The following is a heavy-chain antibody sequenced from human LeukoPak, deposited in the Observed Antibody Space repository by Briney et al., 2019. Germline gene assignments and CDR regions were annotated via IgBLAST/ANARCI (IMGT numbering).Heavy chain of an antibody. J-gene: IGHJ4*02. D-gene: IGHD3-3*01. CDR3: ARGSTIFGVVIIRY. CDR1: GYTFTSYD. CDR2: MNPNRGNT. Sequence: ASVKVSCKASGYTFTSYDINWVRQATGQGLEWMGWMNPNRGNTGYAQKFQGRVTMTRNTSISTAYMELSSLRSEDTAVYYCARGSTIFGVVIIRYWGQGTLVTVSS. V-gene: IGHV1-8*01.